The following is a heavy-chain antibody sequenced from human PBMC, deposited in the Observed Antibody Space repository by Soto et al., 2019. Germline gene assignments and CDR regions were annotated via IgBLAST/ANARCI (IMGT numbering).Heavy chain of an antibody. CDR2: ISAYNGNT. J-gene: IGHJ5*02. Sequence: GASVKVSCKASGYSFTSYGISWVRQAPGQGLEWMGWISAYNGNTNYAQKLQGRVTMTTDASTSTAYMELRSLRSDDTAVYYCARDRRRFLEWWFDPWGQGTLVTVSS. D-gene: IGHD3-3*01. V-gene: IGHV1-18*01. CDR3: ARDRRRFLEWWFDP. CDR1: GYSFTSYG.